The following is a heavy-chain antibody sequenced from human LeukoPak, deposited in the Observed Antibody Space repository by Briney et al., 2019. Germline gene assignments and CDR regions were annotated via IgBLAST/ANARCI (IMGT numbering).Heavy chain of an antibody. Sequence: GGSLRLSCADSGFTFSSHWMAWVRQAPGKGLEWVANIKQDGTEKYYMDSVKGRFTISRDNAKNSLYLQMNSLRPEDTAVYYCARVAEAAAFDSWGQGTLVTVSS. V-gene: IGHV3-7*01. D-gene: IGHD6-13*01. CDR2: IKQDGTEK. J-gene: IGHJ4*02. CDR3: ARVAEAAAFDS. CDR1: GFTFSSHW.